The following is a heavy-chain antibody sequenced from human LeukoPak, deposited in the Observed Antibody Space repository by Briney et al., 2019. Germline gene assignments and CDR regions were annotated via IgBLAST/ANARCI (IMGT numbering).Heavy chain of an antibody. CDR3: ARASWGSGSLYFDY. J-gene: IGHJ4*02. CDR1: GGSISSSSYY. V-gene: IGHV4-39*07. CDR2: IYYSGST. Sequence: SETLSFTCTVSGGSISSSSYYWGWIRQPPGKGLEWIGSIYYSGSTNYNPSLKSRVTISVDTSKNQFSLKLSSVTAADTAVYYCARASWGSGSLYFDYWGQGTLVTVSS. D-gene: IGHD3-10*01.